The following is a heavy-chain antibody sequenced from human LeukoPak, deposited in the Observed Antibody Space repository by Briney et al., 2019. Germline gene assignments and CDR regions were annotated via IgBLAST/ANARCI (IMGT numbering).Heavy chain of an antibody. Sequence: SETLSLTCTVSGASISPYYWNWIRQPAGKGLEWIGRLYPSGSSDYNPSLKSRVTMSVDTSRNQFSLRVTSVTAADTAIYYCARDLSGSLYFDYWGQGILATVSA. D-gene: IGHD3-10*01. CDR2: LYPSGSS. J-gene: IGHJ4*02. CDR1: GASISPYY. CDR3: ARDLSGSLYFDY. V-gene: IGHV4-4*07.